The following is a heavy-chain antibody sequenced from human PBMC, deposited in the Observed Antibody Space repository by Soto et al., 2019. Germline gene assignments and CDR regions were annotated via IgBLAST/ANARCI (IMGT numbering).Heavy chain of an antibody. J-gene: IGHJ4*02. CDR1: GGSISSYY. CDR2: IYTSGST. D-gene: IGHD3-10*01. Sequence: PSETLSLTCTVSGGSISSYYWSWTRQPAGKGLEWIGRIYTSGSTNYNPSLKSRVTMSVDTSKNQFSLKLSSVTAADTAVYYCARDLPYGSGSYYSFDYWGQGTLVTVYS. V-gene: IGHV4-4*07. CDR3: ARDLPYGSGSYYSFDY.